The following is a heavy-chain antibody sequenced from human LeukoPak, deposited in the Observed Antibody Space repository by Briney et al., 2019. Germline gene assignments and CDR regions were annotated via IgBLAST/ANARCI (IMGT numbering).Heavy chain of an antibody. V-gene: IGHV3-23*01. CDR1: GFTFSSYA. D-gene: IGHD6-19*01. CDR2: ISGSGGST. J-gene: IGHJ4*02. Sequence: GGCLRLSCAASGFTFSSYAMSWVRQAPGKGLEWVSAISGSGGSTYYADSVKGRFTISRDNYKNTLYLQMNSLRAEDTAVYYCARGRVAGSWDFWGQGTLVTVSS. CDR3: ARGRVAGSWDF.